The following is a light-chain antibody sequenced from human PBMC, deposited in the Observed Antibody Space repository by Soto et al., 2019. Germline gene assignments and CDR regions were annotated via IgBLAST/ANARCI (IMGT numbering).Light chain of an antibody. Sequence: QSALTQPASVSGSPGQSITISCTGTSNDIGGYDYVSWYQQHPGKAPKLMIYDVTYRPSGVSNRFSGSKSGNTASLTISGLQAEDEADYYCCSYTPSTAVIFGGGTKLTVL. J-gene: IGLJ2*01. V-gene: IGLV2-14*03. CDR2: DVT. CDR3: CSYTPSTAVI. CDR1: SNDIGGYDY.